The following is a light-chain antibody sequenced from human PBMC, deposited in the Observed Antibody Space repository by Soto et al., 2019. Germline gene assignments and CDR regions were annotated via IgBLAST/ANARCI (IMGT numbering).Light chain of an antibody. CDR1: QNVSNN. CDR3: QQYNDWPLT. CDR2: GAF. V-gene: IGKV3-15*01. J-gene: IGKJ1*01. Sequence: EILMTQSPVTLSVSPGERATLSCRASQNVSNNLAWYQQKPGQAPSLLIYGAFTRATGIPARFRGTGSGTEYTRTSSRLQSEFFALYCCQQYNDWPLTFGQGTKVEI.